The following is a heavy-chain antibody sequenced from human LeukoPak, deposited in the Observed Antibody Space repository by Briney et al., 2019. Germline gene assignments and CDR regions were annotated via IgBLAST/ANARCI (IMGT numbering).Heavy chain of an antibody. Sequence: GGSLRLSCAASGFTFSNAWMSWVRQAPGKGLEWVGRIKSKTDGGTTDYAAPVKGRFTISRDDSKNTLYLQMNSLKTEDTAVYYCTTWTPTVHREEQHPYYYYMDVWGKGTTVTVSS. V-gene: IGHV3-15*01. D-gene: IGHD1-1*01. CDR2: IKSKTDGGTT. CDR1: GFTFSNAW. J-gene: IGHJ6*03. CDR3: TTWTPTVHREEQHPYYYYMDV.